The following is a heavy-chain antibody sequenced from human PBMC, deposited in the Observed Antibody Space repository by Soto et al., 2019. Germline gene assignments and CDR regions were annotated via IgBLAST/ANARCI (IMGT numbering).Heavy chain of an antibody. Sequence: SETLSLTCTVSGGSISSGGYYWSWIRQHPGKGLEWIGYTYYSGGTYYNPSLKSRVTISVDTSKNQFSLKLSSVTAADTAVYCCARVDTSMGATCVSYWGQGTLVTVSS. CDR3: ARVDTSMGATCVSY. CDR1: GGSISSGGYY. CDR2: TYYSGGT. V-gene: IGHV4-31*03. J-gene: IGHJ4*02. D-gene: IGHD1-26*01.